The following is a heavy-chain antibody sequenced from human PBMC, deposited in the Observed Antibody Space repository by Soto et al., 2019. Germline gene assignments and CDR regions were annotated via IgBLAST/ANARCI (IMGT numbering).Heavy chain of an antibody. D-gene: IGHD3-3*01. CDR1: GGTFGNTA. Sequence: QVQLVQSGAEVKEPGSSVNVSCKTSGGTFGNTAVTWVRQVPGQGLEWIGGIVPLFGTANYAQKFRGRVMITADESTSPAYMDLGSLRSDDTAIYYWAIDGDPGYSFWSGPLGGGRFDPWGQGTLVTVSS. V-gene: IGHV1-69*12. CDR2: IVPLFGTA. CDR3: AIDGDPGYSFWSGPLGGGRFDP. J-gene: IGHJ5*02.